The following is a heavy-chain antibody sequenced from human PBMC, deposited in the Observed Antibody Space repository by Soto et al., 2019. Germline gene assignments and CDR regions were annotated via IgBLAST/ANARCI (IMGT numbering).Heavy chain of an antibody. CDR1: GFTFDDYG. CDR3: AKDERGYDNDALNF. D-gene: IGHD5-12*01. Sequence: EVQLVESGGGLVQPGRSLRLSCVASGFTFDDYGLHWVRQTPEKGLEWVSSITWNSGSVFYADSVKGRFTISRDNAKNSLYLQMNGLRVEDTALYYCAKDERGYDNDALNFWGQGTMVTVSS. CDR2: ITWNSGSV. J-gene: IGHJ3*01. V-gene: IGHV3-9*01.